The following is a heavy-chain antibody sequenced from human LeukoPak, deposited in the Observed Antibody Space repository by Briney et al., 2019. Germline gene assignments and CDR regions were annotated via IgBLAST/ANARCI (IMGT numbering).Heavy chain of an antibody. CDR2: INPNSGGT. CDR3: ARPTHYYDSSDYYFDAFDI. Sequence: GASVKVSCKASGYTFTWYYIHWVRQAPGQGLEWMGWINPNSGGTNYAQKFQGRVTMTRDTSISTAYMELSRLRSDDTAVYYCARPTHYYDSSDYYFDAFDIWGQGTMVTVSS. CDR1: GYTFTWYY. V-gene: IGHV1-2*02. J-gene: IGHJ3*02. D-gene: IGHD3-22*01.